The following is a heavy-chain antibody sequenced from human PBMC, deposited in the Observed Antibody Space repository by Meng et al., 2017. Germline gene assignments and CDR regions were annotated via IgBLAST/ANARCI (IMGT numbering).Heavy chain of an antibody. D-gene: IGHD3-22*01. CDR3: ARLKKDYYDSSGYLDWYFDL. V-gene: IGHV3-74*01. CDR1: GFAFSSYW. Sequence: VAVVAFGGGLVQPGCALGPSCAASGFAFSSYWMHWVSQAPGKGLVWVSRINSDGSSTSYADSVEGRFTISRDNAKNMLYLQMNSLRAEDTAVYYCARLKKDYYDSSGYLDWYFDLWGRGTLVTVSS. J-gene: IGHJ2*01. CDR2: INSDGSST.